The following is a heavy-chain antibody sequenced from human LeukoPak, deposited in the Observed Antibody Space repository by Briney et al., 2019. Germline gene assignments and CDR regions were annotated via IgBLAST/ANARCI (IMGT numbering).Heavy chain of an antibody. V-gene: IGHV3-48*01. CDR2: ISSSGSTI. D-gene: IGHD4-17*01. CDR3: ARDRSLYGDYEVSVDY. Sequence: GGTLRLSCAASGFTFSRHGMNWVRQAPGKGLEWVSYISSSGSTIYYADSVKGRFTISRDNSKNTLYLQMNSLRAEDTAVYYCARDRSLYGDYEVSVDYWGQGTQVTVSS. J-gene: IGHJ4*02. CDR1: GFTFSRHG.